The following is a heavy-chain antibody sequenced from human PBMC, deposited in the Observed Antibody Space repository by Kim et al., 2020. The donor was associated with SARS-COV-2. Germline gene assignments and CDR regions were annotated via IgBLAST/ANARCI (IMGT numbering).Heavy chain of an antibody. CDR1: GGSISSSSYY. Sequence: SETLSLTCTVSGGSISSSSYYWGWIRQPPGKGLEWIGSIYYSGSTYYNPSLKSRVTISVDTSKNQFSLKLSSVTAADTAVYYCARVIWAAAGLFDYWGQGTLVTVSS. D-gene: IGHD6-13*01. V-gene: IGHV4-39*07. J-gene: IGHJ4*02. CDR3: ARVIWAAAGLFDY. CDR2: IYYSGST.